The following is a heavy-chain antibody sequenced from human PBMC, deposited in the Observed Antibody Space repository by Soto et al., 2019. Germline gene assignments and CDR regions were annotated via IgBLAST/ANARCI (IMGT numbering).Heavy chain of an antibody. V-gene: IGHV1-58*01. CDR2: IVVGSGNT. CDR1: GFTFTSSA. Sequence: SVKVSCKASGFTFTSSAVQWVRQARGQRLEWIGWIVVGSGNTNYAQKFQERVTITRDMSTNTAYMELSSLRSEDTAVYYCAALRVGYCSSTSCNNFDYWGQGTLVTVSS. D-gene: IGHD2-2*02. J-gene: IGHJ4*02. CDR3: AALRVGYCSSTSCNNFDY.